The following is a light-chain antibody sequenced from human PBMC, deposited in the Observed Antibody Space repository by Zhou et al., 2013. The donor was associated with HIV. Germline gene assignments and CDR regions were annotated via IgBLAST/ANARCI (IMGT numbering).Light chain of an antibody. CDR3: QQHYTTPLT. J-gene: IGKJ3*01. CDR1: QGISNS. Sequence: IRMTQSPSSLSASVGDRVTVTCRASQGISNSLAWYQQKPGKAPKLLLYAASRLESGVPSRFSGRGSGTDYTLTISSLQPEDSASYYCQQHYTTPLTFGPGTIVDIK. CDR2: AAS. V-gene: IGKV1-NL1*01.